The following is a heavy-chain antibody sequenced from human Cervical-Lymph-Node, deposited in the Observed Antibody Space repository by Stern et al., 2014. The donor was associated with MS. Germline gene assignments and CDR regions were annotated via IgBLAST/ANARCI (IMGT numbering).Heavy chain of an antibody. CDR3: ARGRMWLDYY. D-gene: IGHD6-19*01. V-gene: IGHV4-59*01. CDR1: GGSISSYY. Sequence: QVQLQESGPGLVKPSETLSLTCTVSGGSISSYYWSWIRQPPGKGLEWIGYIYYSGSTNYNPSLKSRVTISVDTSKNQFSLKLSSVTAADTAVYYCARGRMWLDYYWGQGTLVTVSS. CDR2: IYYSGST. J-gene: IGHJ4*02.